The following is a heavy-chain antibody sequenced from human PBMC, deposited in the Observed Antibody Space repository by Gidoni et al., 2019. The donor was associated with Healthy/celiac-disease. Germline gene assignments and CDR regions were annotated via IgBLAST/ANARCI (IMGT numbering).Heavy chain of an antibody. Sequence: QVQLVESGGGVVQPGRSLRPSCAASGFPFSSHGLHWVRQAPGQGLEWVAVISYDGSNKYYADSVKGRFTISRDNSKNTLYLQMNSLRAEDTAVYYCARDIRFLEWLSLRGAFDIWGQGTMVTVSS. D-gene: IGHD3-3*01. J-gene: IGHJ3*02. CDR1: GFPFSSHG. CDR3: ARDIRFLEWLSLRGAFDI. CDR2: ISYDGSNK. V-gene: IGHV3-30*03.